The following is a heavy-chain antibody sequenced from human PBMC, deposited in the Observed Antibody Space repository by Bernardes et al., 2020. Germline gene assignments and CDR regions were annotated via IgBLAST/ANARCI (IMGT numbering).Heavy chain of an antibody. V-gene: IGHV1-18*01. J-gene: IGHJ4*02. CDR1: GYTFTSYG. CDR2: ISAYNGNT. Sequence: ASVKVSCKASGYTFTSYGISWVRQAPGQGLEWMGWISAYNGNTNYAQKLQGRVTMTTDTSTSTAYTELRSLRSDDTAVYYCARAASYYDFWSGYYTGESGDFDYSGPGILVTGSS. D-gene: IGHD3-3*01. CDR3: ARAASYYDFWSGYYTGESGDFDY.